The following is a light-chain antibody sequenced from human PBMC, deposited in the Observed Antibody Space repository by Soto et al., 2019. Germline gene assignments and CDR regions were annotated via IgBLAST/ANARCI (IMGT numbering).Light chain of an antibody. CDR2: GAS. Sequence: VVLTQSQGTLSLSPGDRASLSCRASHNLSRYFLACYQHKPGQAPRLLISGASRRATGIPDRFNRAGSGTDFTLTISRLEPEDFALYYCQQHDILPITFGQVRRLEIK. J-gene: IGKJ5*01. V-gene: IGKV3-20*01. CDR1: HNLSRYF. CDR3: QQHDILPIT.